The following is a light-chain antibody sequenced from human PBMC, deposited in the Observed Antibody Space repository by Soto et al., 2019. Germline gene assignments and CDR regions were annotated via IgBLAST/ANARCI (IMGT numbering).Light chain of an antibody. Sequence: GDRVTITFRASQSIRDWLSWYQQKPGKFPKLLIYKASNLASGVPSIFSGRRSGPELTLTISSPQPADFAPYYCQPYASSSSFGGGTKVDNK. J-gene: IGKJ4*01. V-gene: IGKV1-5*03. CDR2: KAS. CDR3: QPYASSSS. CDR1: QSIRDW.